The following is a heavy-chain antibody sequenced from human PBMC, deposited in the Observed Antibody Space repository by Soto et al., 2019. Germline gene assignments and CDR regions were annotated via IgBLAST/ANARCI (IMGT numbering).Heavy chain of an antibody. Sequence: GGSLRLSCAASGFTFSSYWMHWVRQAPGKGLVWVSRINSDGSSTSYADSVKGRFTISRDNAKNTLYLQMNSLRAEDTAVYYCARVTNYDFWSGYSGIFDYWGQGTLDTVSS. CDR3: ARVTNYDFWSGYSGIFDY. V-gene: IGHV3-74*01. D-gene: IGHD3-3*01. J-gene: IGHJ4*02. CDR2: INSDGSST. CDR1: GFTFSSYW.